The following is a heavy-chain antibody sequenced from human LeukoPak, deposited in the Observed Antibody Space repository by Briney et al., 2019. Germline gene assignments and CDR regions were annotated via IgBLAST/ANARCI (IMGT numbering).Heavy chain of an antibody. Sequence: SETLSLTCTVSGDSINSLDLWSWVRQPPGKGLEWIGEIYHSGSTNYNPSLESRVTVSVDKSKNQFSLDLSSVTAADTAVYYCARGYCSGGSCYFDYWGQGTLVTVSS. D-gene: IGHD2-15*01. J-gene: IGHJ4*02. CDR1: GDSINSLDL. V-gene: IGHV4-4*02. CDR2: IYHSGST. CDR3: ARGYCSGGSCYFDY.